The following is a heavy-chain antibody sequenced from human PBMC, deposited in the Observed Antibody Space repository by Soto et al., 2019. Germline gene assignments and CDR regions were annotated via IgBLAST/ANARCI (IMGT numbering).Heavy chain of an antibody. CDR1: GGSISSSSYY. CDR2: IYYSGST. V-gene: IGHV4-39*01. D-gene: IGHD1-26*01. CDR3: ARHVGLRYSGSYDPGDAFDI. J-gene: IGHJ3*02. Sequence: TVSGGSISSSSYYWGWIRQPPGKGLEWIGSIYYSGSTYYNPSLKSRVTISVDTSKNQFSLKLSSVTAADTAVYYCARHVGLRYSGSYDPGDAFDIWGQGTMVTVSS.